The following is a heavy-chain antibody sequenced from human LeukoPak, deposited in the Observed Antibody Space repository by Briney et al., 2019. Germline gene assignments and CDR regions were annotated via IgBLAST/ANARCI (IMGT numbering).Heavy chain of an antibody. Sequence: ASVTVSFKASGGTFINYAISWVRQAPGQGIEGMGGIIPILGIANYAQKFQGKVTITADKSTSTAYMELSSLRSEDTAVYYCARDRLVRSTAHSWGWFDPWGQGTLVTVSS. V-gene: IGHV1-69*04. J-gene: IGHJ5*02. CDR3: ARDRLVRSTAHSWGWFDP. CDR2: IIPILGIA. CDR1: GGTFINYA. D-gene: IGHD3-10*01.